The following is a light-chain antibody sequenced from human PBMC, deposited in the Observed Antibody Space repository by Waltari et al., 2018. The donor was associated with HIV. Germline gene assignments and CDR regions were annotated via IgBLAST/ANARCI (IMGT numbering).Light chain of an antibody. CDR3: SSFAGTGTPM. CDR1: SHQIDFTNF. J-gene: IGLJ3*02. CDR2: GVT. Sequence: QSPLYQPASVSGSPGQSITIPCPGISHQIDFTNFVSWYQLRPGKAPQPIIFGVTRRPSGISSRFSGSTSGGTASLTISDLQIEDEADYFCSSFAGTGTPMFGGGTKLTVL. V-gene: IGLV2-14*01.